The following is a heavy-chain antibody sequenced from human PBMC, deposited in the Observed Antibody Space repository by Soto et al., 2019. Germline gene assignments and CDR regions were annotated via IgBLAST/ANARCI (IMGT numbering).Heavy chain of an antibody. D-gene: IGHD5-18*01. CDR1: GFTFSSYA. CDR2: ISYDGSNK. V-gene: IGHV3-30-3*01. J-gene: IGHJ4*02. CDR3: ARGGYSYGSRNYYFAY. Sequence: QVQLVEPGGGVVQPGRSLRLSGAASGFTFSSYAMNWVRQAPGKWLEWVAVISYDGSNKYYADSVKGRFTISRDNSKNTLYLQMNSLRAEDTAVYYCARGGYSYGSRNYYFAYWGQGTLVTVSS.